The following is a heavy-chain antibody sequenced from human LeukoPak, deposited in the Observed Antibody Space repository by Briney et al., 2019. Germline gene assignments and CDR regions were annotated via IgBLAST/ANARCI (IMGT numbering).Heavy chain of an antibody. J-gene: IGHJ4*02. D-gene: IGHD3-22*01. V-gene: IGHV3-30*02. CDR1: GFTFSSYG. CDR2: IRYDGSNK. CDR3: AKEGYYYDSSGYYGDLGYFDY. Sequence: GGSLRLSCAASGFTFSSYGMHWVRQTPGKGLEWVAFIRYDGSNKYYADSVKGRFTISRDNSKNTLYLQMNSLRAEDTAVYYCAKEGYYYDSSGYYGDLGYFDYWGQGTLVTVSS.